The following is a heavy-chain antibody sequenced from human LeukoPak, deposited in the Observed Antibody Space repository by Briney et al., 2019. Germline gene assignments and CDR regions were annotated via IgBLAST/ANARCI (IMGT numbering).Heavy chain of an antibody. D-gene: IGHD6-6*01. CDR3: ARATSIAARGYFQH. CDR1: GGSISSGSYY. V-gene: IGHV4-61*02. Sequence: PSQTLSLTCTVSGGSISSGSYYWSWLRQPAGKGLEWIGRIYTSGATNYNPSLKRQVTISVDTSKNQFSLKLSSVTAADTAVYYCARATSIAARGYFQHWGQGTLVTVSS. J-gene: IGHJ1*01. CDR2: IYTSGAT.